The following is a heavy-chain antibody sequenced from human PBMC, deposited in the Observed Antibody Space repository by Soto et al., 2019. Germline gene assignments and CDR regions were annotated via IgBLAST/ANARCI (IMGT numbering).Heavy chain of an antibody. Sequence: SETLSLTCTVSGDSFSGYYWSWIRQPAGKGLEWIGRVYTSGNTDYNPSLTSRVTVSVDTSKNQFSLKLRFVTAADTAVYYCGREAAETVGGGYWRDPWGQGTLVTVSS. V-gene: IGHV4-4*07. CDR3: GREAAETVGGGYWRDP. J-gene: IGHJ5*02. D-gene: IGHD6-13*01. CDR1: GDSFSGYY. CDR2: VYTSGNT.